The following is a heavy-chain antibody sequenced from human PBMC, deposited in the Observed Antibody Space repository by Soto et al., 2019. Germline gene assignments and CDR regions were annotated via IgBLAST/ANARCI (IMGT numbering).Heavy chain of an antibody. CDR3: ARDRGGYNWNEIDY. Sequence: ASVKVSCKASGYTFTSYAMHWVRQAPGQRLEWMGWINAGNGNTKYSQKFQGRVTITRDTSASTAYMELSSLRSEDTAVYYCARDRGGYNWNEIDYWGQGTLVTVSS. CDR2: INAGNGNT. CDR1: GYTFTSYA. J-gene: IGHJ4*02. D-gene: IGHD1-20*01. V-gene: IGHV1-3*01.